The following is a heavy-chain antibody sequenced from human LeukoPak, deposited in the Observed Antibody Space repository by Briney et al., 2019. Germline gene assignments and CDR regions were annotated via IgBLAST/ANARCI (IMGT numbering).Heavy chain of an antibody. J-gene: IGHJ5*02. CDR2: VSFDGGNK. CDR1: GFTFRNFG. CDR3: ARDIWFGEPSNWFDP. Sequence: GGSLRLSCAASGFTFRNFGVHWVCQAPGKGLEWVAVVSFDGGNKYSADSVKGRFTISRDNAKNSLYLQMNSLRAEDTAVYYCARDIWFGEPSNWFDPWGQGTLVTVSS. D-gene: IGHD3-10*01. V-gene: IGHV3-30*03.